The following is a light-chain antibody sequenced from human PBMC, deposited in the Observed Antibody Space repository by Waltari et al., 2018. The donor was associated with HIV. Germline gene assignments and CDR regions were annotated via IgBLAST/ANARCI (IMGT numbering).Light chain of an antibody. CDR2: DKT. Sequence: QSVLTQPPSVSAAPGQKVTISCSGSSSNFGSGFVSWYQHLPGAAPSLLLYDKTQPPSGIADRFSGSKSGTSATLGITGRQTGDEADDYCGTWDSSVGAAVFGGGTRLTVL. CDR3: GTWDSSVGAAV. V-gene: IGLV1-51*01. J-gene: IGLJ3*02. CDR1: SSNFGSGF.